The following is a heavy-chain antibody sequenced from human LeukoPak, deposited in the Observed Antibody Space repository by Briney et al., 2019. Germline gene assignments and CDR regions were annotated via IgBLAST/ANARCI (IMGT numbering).Heavy chain of an antibody. CDR3: AREKREVIVATTSYYFDY. D-gene: IGHD5-12*01. CDR1: GDSVSSNSAA. V-gene: IGHV6-1*01. Sequence: SQTLSLTCAISGDSVSSNSAAWNWIRQSPSRGLEWLGRTYYRSKWYNDYAVSVKSRITINPDTSKNQFSLQLNSVTPEDTAVYYWAREKREVIVATTSYYFDYWGQGTLVTVSS. CDR2: TYYRSKWYN. J-gene: IGHJ4*02.